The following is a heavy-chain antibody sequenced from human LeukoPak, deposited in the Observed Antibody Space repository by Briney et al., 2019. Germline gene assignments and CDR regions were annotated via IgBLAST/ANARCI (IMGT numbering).Heavy chain of an antibody. Sequence: GESLKLSCEGSRYSFDSYAMTWVRQAPGKGLEWVSSINGGGDITYYAESVKGRFTVSRDNSKNTLFLQMNSLRAEDTAVFYCAKRYGDSTGWFFDFWGQGSLVTVSS. CDR3: AKRYGDSTGWFFDF. J-gene: IGHJ4*02. V-gene: IGHV3-23*01. CDR2: INGGGDIT. D-gene: IGHD6-13*01. CDR1: RYSFDSYA.